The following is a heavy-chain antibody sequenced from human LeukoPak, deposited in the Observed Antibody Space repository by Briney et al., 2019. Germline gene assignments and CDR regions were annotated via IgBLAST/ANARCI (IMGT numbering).Heavy chain of an antibody. J-gene: IGHJ5*02. CDR1: GGSISSSGYY. Sequence: SETLSLTXTVSGGSISSSGYYWGWIRQPPGKGLEWIGSIYYSGSAYYNPSLRSRVTISVDTSKNQFSLKLSSVTAADTAVYYCARLYVVRWFDPWGQGTLVTVSS. D-gene: IGHD3-10*02. CDR2: IYYSGSA. CDR3: ARLYVVRWFDP. V-gene: IGHV4-39*01.